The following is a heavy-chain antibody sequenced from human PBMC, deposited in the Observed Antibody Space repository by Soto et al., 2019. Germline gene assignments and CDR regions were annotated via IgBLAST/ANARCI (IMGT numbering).Heavy chain of an antibody. D-gene: IGHD1-1*01. CDR2: INPNSGGT. Sequence: ASVKVSCKASGYTFTGYYMHWVRQAPGQGLEWMGWINPNSGGTNYAQKFQGRVTMTRDTSISTAYMELSRLRSDDTAVYYCARDFSTGPTYYYVMDVWGQGTTVTVSS. CDR1: GYTFTGYY. V-gene: IGHV1-2*02. J-gene: IGHJ6*02. CDR3: ARDFSTGPTYYYVMDV.